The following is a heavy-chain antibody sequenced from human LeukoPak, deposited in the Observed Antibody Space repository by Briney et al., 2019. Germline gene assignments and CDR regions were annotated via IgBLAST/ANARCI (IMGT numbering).Heavy chain of an antibody. CDR3: ARVFPCIAVAGTLIYLDY. CDR1: GYTFTGYY. V-gene: IGHV1-2*06. D-gene: IGHD6-19*01. Sequence: ASVKVSCKASGYTFTGYYMHWVRQAPGQGLEWMGRINPNSGGTNYAQKFQGRVTMTRDTSISTAYMELSRLRSDDTAVYYCARVFPCIAVAGTLIYLDYWGQGTLVTVSS. CDR2: INPNSGGT. J-gene: IGHJ4*02.